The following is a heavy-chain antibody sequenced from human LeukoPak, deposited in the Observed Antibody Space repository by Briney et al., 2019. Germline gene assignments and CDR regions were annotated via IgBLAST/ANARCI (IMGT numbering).Heavy chain of an antibody. CDR2: IIPIFGTA. V-gene: IGHV1-69*05. CDR1: GGTFSSYA. CDR3: ARAYTQEHNFVTMVRGVIGGGAFDI. D-gene: IGHD3-10*01. J-gene: IGHJ3*02. Sequence: GSSVKVSCKASGGTFSSYAISWVRQAPGQGPEWMGGIIPIFGTANYAQKFQGSVTITTDESTSTAYMELSSLRSEDTAVYYCARAYTQEHNFVTMVRGVIGGGAFDIWGQGTMAAVSS.